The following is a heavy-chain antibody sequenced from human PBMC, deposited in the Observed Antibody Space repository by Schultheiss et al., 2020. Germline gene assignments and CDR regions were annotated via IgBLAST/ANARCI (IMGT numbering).Heavy chain of an antibody. CDR2: ISAYNGNT. CDR1: GYTFTSYG. CDR3: ARDHGGLPYCGGDCFPNWFDP. V-gene: IGHV1-18*01. D-gene: IGHD2-21*02. J-gene: IGHJ5*02. Sequence: AYVTVSCKASGYTFTSYGISWVRQAPGQGLEWMGWISAYNGNTNYAQKLQGRVTMTTDTSTSTAYMELRSLRSDDTAVYYCARDHGGLPYCGGDCFPNWFDPWGQGTLVTVSS.